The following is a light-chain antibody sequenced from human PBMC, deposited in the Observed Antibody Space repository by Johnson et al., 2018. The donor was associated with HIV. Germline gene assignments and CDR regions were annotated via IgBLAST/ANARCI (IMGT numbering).Light chain of an antibody. V-gene: IGLV1-51*02. Sequence: QSVLTQPPSVSAAPGQKVTISCSGSSSNIGNNYVSWYQQLPGTAPKLLIYENNKRPSGIPDRFSGSKSGTSATLGITGLQTGDEADYYCGKWDSTLSAVFFGTGTKVPVL. CDR2: ENN. J-gene: IGLJ1*01. CDR3: GKWDSTLSAVF. CDR1: SSNIGNNY.